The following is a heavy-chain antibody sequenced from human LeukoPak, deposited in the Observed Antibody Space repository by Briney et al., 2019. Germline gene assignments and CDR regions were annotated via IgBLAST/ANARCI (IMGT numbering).Heavy chain of an antibody. J-gene: IGHJ4*02. CDR1: GFTFSSYT. D-gene: IGHD1-26*01. Sequence: GGSLRLSCSASGFTFSSYTMHWVRQAPGKGLEYVSAISSNGGSTYYADSVKGRFTISRDNSKNTLYLQMSSLRAEDTAVYYCVKGNSGSHTGDFDYWGQGTLVTVSS. CDR3: VKGNSGSHTGDFDY. CDR2: ISSNGGST. V-gene: IGHV3-64D*09.